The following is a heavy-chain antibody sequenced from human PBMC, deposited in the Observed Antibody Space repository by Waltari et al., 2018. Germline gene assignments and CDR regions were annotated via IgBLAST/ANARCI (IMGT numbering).Heavy chain of an antibody. CDR1: GFPFSTYT. CDR3: AKDEGARLAPTFGMDA. D-gene: IGHD6-6*01. Sequence: EMQLLESGVALVQPGGSLRLSCAASGFPFSTYTMHWVRQAPGKGLEWVAVMTASGLMDYGDSVKGRFIISRDNSKNTLYLEMYRLRVEDTARYYCAKDEGARLAPTFGMDAWGQGTTVIVSS. CDR2: MTASGLM. J-gene: IGHJ6*02. V-gene: IGHV3-23*01.